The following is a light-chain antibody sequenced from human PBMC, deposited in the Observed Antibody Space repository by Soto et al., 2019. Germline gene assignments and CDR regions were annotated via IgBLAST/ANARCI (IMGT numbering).Light chain of an antibody. CDR3: QQYDRAPIT. Sequence: EIVLTLSPGTLSLSPGERATLSCRASQYVSSSYLAWYRQKHGQAPRLLIYGASSSATGIPDRFSGSGSGTDITNTIRRLHRGHLALDYVQQYDRAPITCGGETK. CDR2: GAS. V-gene: IGKV3-20*01. CDR1: QYVSSSY. J-gene: IGKJ4*01.